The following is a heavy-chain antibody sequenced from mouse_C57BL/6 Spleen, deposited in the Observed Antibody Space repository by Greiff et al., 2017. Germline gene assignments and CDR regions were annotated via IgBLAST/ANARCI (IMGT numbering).Heavy chain of an antibody. D-gene: IGHD3-2*02. Sequence: QVQLQQPGAELVTPGSSVKLSCKASGYTFTSYWMHWVKQRPIQGLEWIGNIDPSDSETHYNQKFKDKATLTVDKSSSTAYMQLSSLTSEDSAVYYCAKAAQATYCDYWGQGITVTVSS. J-gene: IGHJ2*01. V-gene: IGHV1-52*01. CDR1: GYTFTSYW. CDR3: AKAAQATYCDY. CDR2: IDPSDSET.